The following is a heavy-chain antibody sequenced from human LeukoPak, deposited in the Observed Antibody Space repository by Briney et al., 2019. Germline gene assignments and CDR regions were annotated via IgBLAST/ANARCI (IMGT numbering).Heavy chain of an antibody. CDR3: ASDSHPYYYDSSGYYHHAFDI. D-gene: IGHD3-22*01. J-gene: IGHJ3*02. CDR2: IYPGDSDT. Sequence: GESLKISCKGSGYSFTSYWIGWVRKMPGKGLEWMGIIYPGDSDTRYSPSFQGQVTISADKSISTAYLQWSSLKASDTAMYYCASDSHPYYYDSSGYYHHAFDIWGQGTMVNVSS. V-gene: IGHV5-51*01. CDR1: GYSFTSYW.